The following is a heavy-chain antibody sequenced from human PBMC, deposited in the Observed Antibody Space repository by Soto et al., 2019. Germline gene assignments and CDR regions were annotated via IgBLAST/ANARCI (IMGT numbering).Heavy chain of an antibody. CDR2: INHSGST. V-gene: IGHV4-34*01. CDR3: ARGHLGSSSSTFDY. CDR1: GGSFSGYY. J-gene: IGHJ4*02. Sequence: SETLSLTCAVYGGSFSGYYWSWIRQPPGKGLEWIGEINHSGSTNYNPSLKSRVTISVDTSKNQFSLKLSSVTAADTAVYYCARGHLGSSSSTFDYWGQGTLLTVSS. D-gene: IGHD6-6*01.